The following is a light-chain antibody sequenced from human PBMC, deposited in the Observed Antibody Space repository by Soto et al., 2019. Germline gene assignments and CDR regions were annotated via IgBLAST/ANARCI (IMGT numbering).Light chain of an antibody. V-gene: IGLV1-44*01. Sequence: QSVLTQPPSASGTPGQRVTISCSGSGSNIGSHDVYWYQHLPGTAPKVLIYRNDQRPSGVPDRFSGSKSGNTASLTVSGLQAEDEADYYCCSYAGSRVFGTGTKVTVL. CDR1: GSNIGSHD. CDR2: RND. J-gene: IGLJ1*01. CDR3: CSYAGSRV.